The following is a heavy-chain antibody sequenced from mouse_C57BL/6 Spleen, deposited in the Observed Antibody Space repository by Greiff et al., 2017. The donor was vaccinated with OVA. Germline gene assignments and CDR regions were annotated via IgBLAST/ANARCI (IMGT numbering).Heavy chain of an antibody. V-gene: IGHV1-81*01. D-gene: IGHD3-1*01. CDR1: GYTFTSYG. Sequence: VQLQQSGAELARPGASVKLSCKASGYTFTSYGISWVKQRPGQGLEWIGEIYPRSGNTSYHAKFKGKATLTADKSSSTAYMQLRRLTAEDSAVYFCAPWASYAMDYWGQGTSVTVSS. CDR2: IYPRSGNT. J-gene: IGHJ4*01. CDR3: APWASYAMDY.